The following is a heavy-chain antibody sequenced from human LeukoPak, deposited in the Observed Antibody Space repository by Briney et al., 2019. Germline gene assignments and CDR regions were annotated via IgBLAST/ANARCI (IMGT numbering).Heavy chain of an antibody. D-gene: IGHD4-17*01. J-gene: IGHJ4*02. Sequence: SVKVSCKASGGTFSSYAISWVRQAPGQGLEWMGRIIPIFGTANYAQKFQGRVTMTRDTSISTAYMELSRLRSDDTAVYYCASSEYGDYSYYFDYWGQGTLVTVSS. CDR1: GGTFSSYA. V-gene: IGHV1-69*05. CDR3: ASSEYGDYSYYFDY. CDR2: IIPIFGTA.